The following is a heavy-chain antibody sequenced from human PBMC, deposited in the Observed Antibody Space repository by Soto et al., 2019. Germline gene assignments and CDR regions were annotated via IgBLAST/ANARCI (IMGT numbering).Heavy chain of an antibody. J-gene: IGHJ5*02. CDR3: ARLYSSSSGWFDP. V-gene: IGHV5-51*01. CDR1: GSSFTSYW. D-gene: IGHD6-6*01. Sequence: GGSLLICCKVSGSSFTSYWIGWVRPMPGTGLEWMGVIYPGNSDTRYSPSFQGQATSSADKSISTAYLQWSSLKASDTAMEDGARLYSSSSGWFDPWGQGTLVTVSS. CDR2: IYPGNSDT.